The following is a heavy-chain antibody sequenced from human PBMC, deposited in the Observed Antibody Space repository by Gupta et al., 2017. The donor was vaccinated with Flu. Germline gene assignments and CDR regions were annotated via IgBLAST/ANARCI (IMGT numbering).Heavy chain of an antibody. V-gene: IGHV4-31*02. CDR2: IYYSGST. Sequence: GKGLEWIGYIYYSGSTYYNPSLKSRVTISVDTSKNQFSLKLSSVTAADTAVYYCARAVVDYGDYGVDYWGQGTLVTVSS. D-gene: IGHD4-17*01. J-gene: IGHJ4*02. CDR3: ARAVVDYGDYGVDY.